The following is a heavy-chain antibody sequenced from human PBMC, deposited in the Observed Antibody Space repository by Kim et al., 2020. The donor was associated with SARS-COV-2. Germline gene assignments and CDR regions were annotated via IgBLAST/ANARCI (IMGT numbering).Heavy chain of an antibody. V-gene: IGHV4-39*07. Sequence: SETLSLTCTVSGGSISSSCYYWGWIRQPPGKGLEWIGSIYYSGSTYYNPSIKSRFTISVDTSKNQFSLKLSSVTAADTAVYYCARDLLDIVAYFDYWGQGTLVTVSS. CDR2: IYYSGST. D-gene: IGHD5-12*01. CDR1: GGSISSSCYY. CDR3: ARDLLDIVAYFDY. J-gene: IGHJ4*02.